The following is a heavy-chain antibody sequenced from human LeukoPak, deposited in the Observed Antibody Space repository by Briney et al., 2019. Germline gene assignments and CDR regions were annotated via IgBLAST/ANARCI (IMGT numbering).Heavy chain of an antibody. CDR3: ARDLGAGGYDYYYYYMDV. V-gene: IGHV1-69*05. CDR2: IIPMFGTA. CDR1: GGTFSSYA. D-gene: IGHD2-8*02. Sequence: SVKVSCKASGGTFSSYAITWVRQAPGQGLEWMGMIIPMFGTANYAQKFQGRVTISTDESTNTAYMELTSLRSEDTAVYYCARDLGAGGYDYYYYYMDVWGKGTTVTVSS. J-gene: IGHJ6*03.